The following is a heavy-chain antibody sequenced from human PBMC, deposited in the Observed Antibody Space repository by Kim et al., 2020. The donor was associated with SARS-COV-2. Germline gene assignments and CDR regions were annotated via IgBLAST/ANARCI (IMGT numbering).Heavy chain of an antibody. CDR2: IWYDGSNK. J-gene: IGHJ6*02. D-gene: IGHD3-10*01. V-gene: IGHV3-33*01. Sequence: GGSLRLSCAASGFTFSSYGMHWVRQAPGKGLEWVAVIWYDGSNKYYADSVKGRFTISRDNSKNTLYLQMNSLRAEDTAVYYCARAMVRGVDYYYYGMDVWGQGTTVTVSS. CDR1: GFTFSSYG. CDR3: ARAMVRGVDYYYYGMDV.